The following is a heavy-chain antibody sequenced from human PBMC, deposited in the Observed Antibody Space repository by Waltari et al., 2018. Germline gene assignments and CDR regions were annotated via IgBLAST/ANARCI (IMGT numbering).Heavy chain of an antibody. CDR1: GFTFSSYA. J-gene: IGHJ4*02. CDR3: ANSTLKGYY. V-gene: IGHV3-30-3*01. Sequence: QVQLVESGGGVVQPGRSLRLSCAASGFTFSSYAMHWVRQAPGKGLEWVAVISYDGSNKYYADSVTGRFTISRDNSKNTLYLQMNSLRAEDTAVYYCANSTLKGYYWGQGTLVTVSS. CDR2: ISYDGSNK.